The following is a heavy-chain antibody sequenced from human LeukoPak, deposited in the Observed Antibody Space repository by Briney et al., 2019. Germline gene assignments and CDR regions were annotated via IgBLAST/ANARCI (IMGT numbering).Heavy chain of an antibody. CDR2: IKQDGSEK. V-gene: IGHV3-7*01. CDR1: GFTLSSYR. J-gene: IGHJ4*02. Sequence: RSGGSLRLSCAASGFTLSSYRMSWVRQAPGKGLEWVANIKQDGSEKYYVDSVKGRFTISRDNARNSLYLQMNSLRAEDTAVYFCVKSGNLLFDSWGQGTLVTVSS. D-gene: IGHD1-26*01. CDR3: VKSGNLLFDS.